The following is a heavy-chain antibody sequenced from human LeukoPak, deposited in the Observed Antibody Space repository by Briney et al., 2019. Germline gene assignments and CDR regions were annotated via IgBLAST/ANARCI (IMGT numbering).Heavy chain of an antibody. J-gene: IGHJ3*02. CDR1: GGSISSYY. CDR3: ARHKTTVDAFDI. V-gene: IGHV4-59*08. D-gene: IGHD4-17*01. CDR2: IYYSGSA. Sequence: SETLSLTCTLSGGSISSYYWSWIRQPPGKGLEWIGYIYYSGSANYNPSLKSRVTISVDTSKNQFSLKLSSVTAADTAVYYCARHKTTVDAFDIWGQGTMVTVSS.